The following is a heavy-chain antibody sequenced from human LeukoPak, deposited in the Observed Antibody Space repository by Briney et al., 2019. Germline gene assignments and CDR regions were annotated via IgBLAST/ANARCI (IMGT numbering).Heavy chain of an antibody. V-gene: IGHV3-30-3*01. J-gene: IGHJ4*02. CDR3: ARLDTGDY. D-gene: IGHD5-18*01. CDR2: ISYDGSNK. CDR1: GFTFSSYA. Sequence: GGSLRLSCAASGFTFSSYAMHWVRQAPGKGLEWVAVISYDGSNKYYAGSVKGRFTISRDNSKNTLYLQMNSLRAEDTAVYYCARLDTGDYWGQGTLVTVSS.